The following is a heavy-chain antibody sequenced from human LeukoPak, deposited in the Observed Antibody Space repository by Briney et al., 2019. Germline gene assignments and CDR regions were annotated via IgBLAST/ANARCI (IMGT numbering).Heavy chain of an antibody. CDR1: GYTFTNYG. CDR2: ISGYNDNP. D-gene: IGHD1-26*01. CDR3: ARDGTTTDDY. V-gene: IGHV1-18*01. Sequence: ASVKLSCKASGYTFTNYGINWVRQAPGQGLEWMGWISGYNDNPNYANKFQGRVTMTAETSTSTAYMGLRSLTSDDTAVYDCARDGTTTDDYWGQGTLVTVSS. J-gene: IGHJ4*02.